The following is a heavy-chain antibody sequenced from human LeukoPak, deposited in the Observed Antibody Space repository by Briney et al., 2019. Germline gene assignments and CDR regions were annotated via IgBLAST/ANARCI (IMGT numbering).Heavy chain of an antibody. CDR1: GFTFSSYS. CDR2: ISSSSSYI. V-gene: IGHV3-21*01. CDR3: ARDYLYQLLAYYYGMDV. Sequence: PGGSLRLSCAASGFTFSSYSMNWVRQAPGKGLEWVSSISSSSSYIYYADSVKGRFTISRDNAKNSLYLQMNSLRAEDTAVYYCARDYLYQLLAYYYGMDVWGQGTTVTVSS. J-gene: IGHJ6*02. D-gene: IGHD2-2*01.